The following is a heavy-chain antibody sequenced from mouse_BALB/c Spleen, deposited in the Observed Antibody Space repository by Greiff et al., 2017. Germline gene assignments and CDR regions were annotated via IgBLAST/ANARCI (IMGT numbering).Heavy chain of an antibody. J-gene: IGHJ3*01. CDR2: ISSGGST. V-gene: IGHV5-6-5*01. CDR1: GFTFSSYA. D-gene: IGHD2-14*01. CDR3: ARKGYDGFAY. Sequence: EVKLVESGGGLVKPGGSLKLSCAASGFTFSSYAMSWVRQTPEKRLEWVASISSGGSTYYPDSVKGRFTISRDNARNILYLQMSSLRSEDTAMYYCARKGYDGFAYWGQGTLVTVSA.